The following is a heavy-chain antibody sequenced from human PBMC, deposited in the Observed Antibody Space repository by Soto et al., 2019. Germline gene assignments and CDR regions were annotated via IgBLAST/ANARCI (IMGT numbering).Heavy chain of an antibody. CDR3: ASGWELQGSVSYYYGMDV. CDR1: GGSFSGYY. CDR2: INHSGST. Sequence: SETLSLTCAVYGGSFSGYYWSWIRQPPGKGLEWIGEINHSGSTNYNPSLKSRVTISVDTSKNQFSLKLSSVTAADTAVYYCASGWELQGSVSYYYGMDVWGQGTTVTVSS. J-gene: IGHJ6*02. V-gene: IGHV4-34*01. D-gene: IGHD1-26*01.